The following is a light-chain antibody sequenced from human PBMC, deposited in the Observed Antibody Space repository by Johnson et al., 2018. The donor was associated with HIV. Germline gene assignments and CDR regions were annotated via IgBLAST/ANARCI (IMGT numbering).Light chain of an antibody. V-gene: IGLV1-51*01. CDR2: DNN. J-gene: IGLJ1*01. CDR3: GTWDSSLSAGV. Sequence: QAVLIQPPSVSAAPGQKVTISCSGSSSNIGNNYVSWYQQLPGTAPKLLIYDNNKRPSGIPDRFSGSKSGTSATLGITGLQTGDEADYYCGTWDSSLSAGVFGTGTKVTV. CDR1: SSNIGNNY.